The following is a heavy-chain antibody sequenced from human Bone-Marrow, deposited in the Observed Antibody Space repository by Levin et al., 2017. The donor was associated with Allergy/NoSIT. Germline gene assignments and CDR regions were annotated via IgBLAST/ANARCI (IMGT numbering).Heavy chain of an antibody. J-gene: IGHJ3*01. V-gene: IGHV3-72*01. CDR1: GFTLSDHY. Sequence: PGGSLRLSCAASGFTLSDHYMDWVRQAPGKGLEWVGRSKKRASSYSTEYAASVKGRFTISRDDSKNSLYLQMNSLKIEDTAVYYCARGFNSFDVWGQGTMVTVSS. CDR2: SKKRASSYST. D-gene: IGHD1-20*01. CDR3: ARGFNSFDV.